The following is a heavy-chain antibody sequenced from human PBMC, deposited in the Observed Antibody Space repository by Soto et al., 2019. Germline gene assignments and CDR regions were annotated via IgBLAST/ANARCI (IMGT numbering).Heavy chain of an antibody. CDR1: GYSFTSYG. CDR2: ISAYNGNT. Sequence: GASVKVSCKASGYSFTSYGISWVRQAPGQGLEWMGWISAYNGNTNYAQKLQGRVTMTTDTSTSTAHMELRSLRSDDTAVYYCARVRYYGSGSYYAPADYWGQGTLVTVSS. D-gene: IGHD3-10*01. J-gene: IGHJ4*02. V-gene: IGHV1-18*01. CDR3: ARVRYYGSGSYYAPADY.